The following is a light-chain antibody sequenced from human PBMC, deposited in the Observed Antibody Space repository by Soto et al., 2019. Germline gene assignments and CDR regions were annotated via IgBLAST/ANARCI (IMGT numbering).Light chain of an antibody. V-gene: IGLV1-40*01. CDR2: GNS. CDR3: QSYDSSLSGSYV. CDR1: SSNIGAGYD. Sequence: QSVLTKPPSVSVVPGQRVTISCTGSSSNIGAGYDVHWYQQLPGTAPKLLIYGNSNRPSGVPDRFSGSKSGTSASLAITGLQAEDEADYYCQSYDSSLSGSYVFGTGTKVTVL. J-gene: IGLJ1*01.